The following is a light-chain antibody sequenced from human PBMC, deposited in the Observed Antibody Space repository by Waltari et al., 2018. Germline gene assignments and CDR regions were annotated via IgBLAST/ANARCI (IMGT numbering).Light chain of an antibody. CDR3: QHYVRLPAT. J-gene: IGKJ1*01. CDR1: QSVRGS. Sequence: EIVLTQSPGTLSLSPGERATLSCRASQSVRGSLVWYQQKAGQAPRLLIYGASSRATGIPDRFSGSGSGTDFSLTISRLEPEDFAVYYCQHYVRLPATFGQGTKVEIK. V-gene: IGKV3-20*01. CDR2: GAS.